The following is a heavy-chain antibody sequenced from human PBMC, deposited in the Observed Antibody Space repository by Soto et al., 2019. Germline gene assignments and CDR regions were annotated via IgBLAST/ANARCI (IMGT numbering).Heavy chain of an antibody. CDR3: ARDPTIFGVVDDNWFDP. D-gene: IGHD3-3*01. CDR1: GYTFTGYY. J-gene: IGHJ5*02. CDR2: INPNSGGT. Sequence: GASVKVSCKASGYTFTGYYMHWVRQAPGQGLEWMGWINPNSGGTNYAQKFQGWVTMTRDTSISTAYMELSRLRSDDTAVYYCARDPTIFGVVDDNWFDPWGQGSLVTVSS. V-gene: IGHV1-2*04.